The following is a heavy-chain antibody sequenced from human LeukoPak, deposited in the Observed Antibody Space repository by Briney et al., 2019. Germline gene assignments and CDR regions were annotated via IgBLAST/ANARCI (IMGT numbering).Heavy chain of an antibody. CDR1: GGTFSSYA. Sequence: SVKVSCKASGGTFSSYAISWVRQAPGQRLEWMGRIIPIFGTANYAQKLQGRVTITADKSTSTAYMELSSLRSEDTAVYYCARAIAVACSDYYYYYMDVWGKGTTVTVSS. CDR3: ARAIAVACSDYYYYYMDV. V-gene: IGHV1-69*06. D-gene: IGHD6-19*01. J-gene: IGHJ6*03. CDR2: IIPIFGTA.